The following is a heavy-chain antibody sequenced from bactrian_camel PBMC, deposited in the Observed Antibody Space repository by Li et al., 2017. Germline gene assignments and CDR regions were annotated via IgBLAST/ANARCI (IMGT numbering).Heavy chain of an antibody. CDR1: GYAYRNYC. V-gene: IGHV3S55*01. J-gene: IGHJ4*01. D-gene: IGHD2*01. CDR2: ISGFNFK. CDR3: ASGKTGSYCYYEVWVEY. Sequence: HVQLVESGGGSVQAGGSLRLSCTTPGYAYRNYCMAWFRWAPGKEREGVAVISGFNFKTSADSVRGRFTISQDNATNTLYLQMNNLTPEDTATYYCASGKTGSYCYYEVWVEYWGQGTQVTVS.